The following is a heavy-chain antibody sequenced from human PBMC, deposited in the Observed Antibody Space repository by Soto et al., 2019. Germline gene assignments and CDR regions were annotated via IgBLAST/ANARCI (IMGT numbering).Heavy chain of an antibody. V-gene: IGHV4-39*01. CDR1: GGSISSSSYY. CDR3: ARPFGDGFDP. J-gene: IGHJ5*02. D-gene: IGHD3-3*01. CDR2: IYYSGST. Sequence: QLQLQESGPGLVKPSETLSLTCTVSGGSISSSSYYWGWIRQPPGKGLEWIGSIYYSGSTYYNPSLKSRVTLSVDTSKNQFSLKLSSVTAADTAVYYCARPFGDGFDPWGQGTLVTVSS.